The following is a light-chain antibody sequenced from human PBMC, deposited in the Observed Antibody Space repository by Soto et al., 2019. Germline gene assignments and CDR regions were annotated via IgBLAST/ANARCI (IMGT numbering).Light chain of an antibody. V-gene: IGKV4-1*01. CDR2: WAS. J-gene: IGKJ2*01. CDR3: QQCYSIPYT. CDR1: QSVLYSSNNKNY. Sequence: DIVMTQSPASLAVSLGERATINCKSSQSVLYSSNNKNYLAWYQQRPGQPPKLLIYWASTRESGVPDRFSGSGSGTDFTLTISSLQAEDVAVYYCQQCYSIPYTFGQGTKLEIK.